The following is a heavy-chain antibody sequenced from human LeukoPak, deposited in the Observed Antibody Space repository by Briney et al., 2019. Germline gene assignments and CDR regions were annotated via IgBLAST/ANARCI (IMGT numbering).Heavy chain of an antibody. Sequence: GGSLRLSCAASGLTFSSYWMHWVRQAPGKGLVGVSRINSDGSSTSYADSVKGRFTISRDNAKNTLYLQMNSLRAEDTAVYYCARGVVGATTLWGQGTLVTVSS. CDR3: ARGVVGATTL. J-gene: IGHJ4*02. V-gene: IGHV3-74*01. D-gene: IGHD1-26*01. CDR1: GLTFSSYW. CDR2: INSDGSST.